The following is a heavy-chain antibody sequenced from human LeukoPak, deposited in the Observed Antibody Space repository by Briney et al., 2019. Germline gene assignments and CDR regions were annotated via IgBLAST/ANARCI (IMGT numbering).Heavy chain of an antibody. J-gene: IGHJ6*02. CDR3: ARDIAYGSGIYYYYYYGMDV. D-gene: IGHD3-10*01. CDR1: GFTFSSYE. CDR2: ISSSGSTI. Sequence: GGSLRLSCAASGFTFSSYEMNWVRQAPGKGLEWVSYISSSGSTIYYADSVKGRFTISRDNAKNSLYLQMNSLRAEDTAVYYCARDIAYGSGIYYYYYYGMDVWGQGTTVTVSS. V-gene: IGHV3-48*03.